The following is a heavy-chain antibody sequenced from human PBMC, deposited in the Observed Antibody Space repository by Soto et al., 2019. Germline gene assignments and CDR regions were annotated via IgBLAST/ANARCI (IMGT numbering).Heavy chain of an antibody. CDR1: GYGFTTYG. CDR3: ARGRYGDY. J-gene: IGHJ4*02. Sequence: QVHLLQSGAEVKKPVASVKVSCKGSGYGFTTYGITWVRQAPGQGLEWMAWISAHNGNTNYAQKLQGRVTVTRDTSTSTAYMELRSLRSDDTAVYYCARGRYGDYWGQGALVTVSS. V-gene: IGHV1-18*01. CDR2: ISAHNGNT. D-gene: IGHD1-1*01.